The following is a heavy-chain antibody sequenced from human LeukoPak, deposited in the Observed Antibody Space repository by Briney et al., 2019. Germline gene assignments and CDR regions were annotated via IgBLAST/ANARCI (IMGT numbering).Heavy chain of an antibody. D-gene: IGHD3-22*01. V-gene: IGHV4-39*01. CDR1: GGSISSDAYY. Sequence: PSETLSLTCTVSGGSISSDAYYWAWVRQPPGKGLEWIGIVYYTGSTSYNPSLKSRLIMFVDTSKNQFSLKLSSVTAADTAVYYCATIETDNSGYHWFDPWGQGTLVTVSS. CDR2: VYYTGST. J-gene: IGHJ5*02. CDR3: ATIETDNSGYHWFDP.